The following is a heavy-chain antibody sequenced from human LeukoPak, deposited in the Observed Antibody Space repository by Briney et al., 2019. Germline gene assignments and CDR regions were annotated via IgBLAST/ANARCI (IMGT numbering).Heavy chain of an antibody. CDR1: GGSISSGGYY. CDR3: ARVRTGYYDFWSGYPTTNWFDP. D-gene: IGHD3-3*01. Sequence: SETLSLTCTVSGGSISSGGYYWSWIRQHPGKGLEWIGYIYYSGSTYYNPSLKSRVTISVDTSKNQFSLKLSSVTAADTAVYYCARVRTGYYDFWSGYPTTNWFDPWGQGTLVTVSS. V-gene: IGHV4-31*03. J-gene: IGHJ5*02. CDR2: IYYSGST.